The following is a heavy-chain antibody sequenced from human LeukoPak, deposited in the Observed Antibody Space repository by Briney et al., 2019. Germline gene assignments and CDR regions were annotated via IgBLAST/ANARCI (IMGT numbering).Heavy chain of an antibody. V-gene: IGHV1-69*05. CDR1: GGTFGSYA. Sequence: SVMVSCKASGGTFGSYAISWVRQAPGQGLEWMGGIIPIFGTANYAQKFQGRVTITTDESTSTAYMELSSLRSEDTAVYYCARVGVSTVTTWNWFDPWGQGTLVTVSS. CDR3: ARVGVSTVTTWNWFDP. CDR2: IIPIFGTA. J-gene: IGHJ5*02. D-gene: IGHD4-17*01.